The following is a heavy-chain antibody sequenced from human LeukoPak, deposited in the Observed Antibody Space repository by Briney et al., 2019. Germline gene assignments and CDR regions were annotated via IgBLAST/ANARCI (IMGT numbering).Heavy chain of an antibody. Sequence: PSETLSLTCAVDGGSFSGYYWSRIRQPPGKGLEWLGEINHSGSTNYNPSLKSRVTISVDTSKNQSSLKLSSVIAADTAVYYCARESGYGYGYVAWGQGTLVTVSS. CDR1: GGSFSGYY. CDR3: ARESGYGYGYVA. J-gene: IGHJ5*02. V-gene: IGHV4-34*01. D-gene: IGHD5-18*01. CDR2: INHSGST.